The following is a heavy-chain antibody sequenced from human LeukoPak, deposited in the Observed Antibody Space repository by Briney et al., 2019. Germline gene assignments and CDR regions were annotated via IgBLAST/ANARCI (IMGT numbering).Heavy chain of an antibody. CDR2: ISSSGSTI. V-gene: IGHV3-48*03. J-gene: IGHJ5*02. Sequence: GESLRLSCAASGFTFSSYEMNWVRQAPGKGLEWGSYISSSGSTIYYADSVKGRFTISRDNAKNSLYLQMNSLRAEDTAVYYCARESITMVRGHNWFDPWGQGTLVTVSS. CDR3: ARESITMVRGHNWFDP. D-gene: IGHD3-10*01. CDR1: GFTFSSYE.